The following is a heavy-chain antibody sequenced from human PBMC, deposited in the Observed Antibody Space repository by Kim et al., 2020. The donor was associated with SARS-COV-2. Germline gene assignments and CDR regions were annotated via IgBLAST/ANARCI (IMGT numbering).Heavy chain of an antibody. CDR3: ARDGVVTARNYYYGMDV. CDR2: IYYSGST. CDR1: GGSISSYY. J-gene: IGHJ6*02. Sequence: SETLSLTCTVSGGSISSYYWSWIRQPPGKGLEWIGYIYYSGSTNYNPSLKSRVTISVDTSKNQFSLKLSSVTAADTAVYYCARDGVVTARNYYYGMDVWGQGTTVTVSS. V-gene: IGHV4-59*01. D-gene: IGHD2-21*02.